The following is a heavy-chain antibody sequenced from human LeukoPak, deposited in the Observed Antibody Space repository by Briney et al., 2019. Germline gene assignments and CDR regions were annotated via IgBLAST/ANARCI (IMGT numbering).Heavy chain of an antibody. J-gene: IGHJ5*02. Sequence: SGTLSLTCTVSGGSISSSSYYWGWIRQPPGKGLEWIGSIYYSGSTYYNPSLKSRVTISVDTSKNQFSLKLSSVTAADTAVYYCARGGVTIFGVVIIDPFAWFDPWGQGTLVTVSS. V-gene: IGHV4-39*07. CDR1: GGSISSSSYY. CDR2: IYYSGST. D-gene: IGHD3-3*01. CDR3: ARGGVTIFGVVIIDPFAWFDP.